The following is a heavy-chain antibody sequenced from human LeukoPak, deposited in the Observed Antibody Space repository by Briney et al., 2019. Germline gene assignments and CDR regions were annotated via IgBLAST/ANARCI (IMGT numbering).Heavy chain of an antibody. Sequence: GASVKVSCKASGYTFTGYYMHWVRQAPGQGLEWMGWINPNSGGTNYAQKFQGRVTMTRDTSISTAYMELSRLRSDDTAVYYCARDALDSSGWYSGYFDYWGQGTLATVSS. CDR3: ARDALDSSGWYSGYFDY. CDR1: GYTFTGYY. V-gene: IGHV1-2*02. CDR2: INPNSGGT. J-gene: IGHJ4*02. D-gene: IGHD6-19*01.